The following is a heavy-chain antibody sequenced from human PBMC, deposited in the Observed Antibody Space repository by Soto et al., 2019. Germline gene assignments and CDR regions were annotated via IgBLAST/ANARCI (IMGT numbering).Heavy chain of an antibody. J-gene: IGHJ6*02. CDR2: INAGSGNT. D-gene: IGHD2-2*01. V-gene: IGHV1-3*01. Sequence: GASVKVSCKASGYTFTSYAMHWVRQAPGQRLEWMGWINAGSGNTKYSQKFQGRVTITRDTSASTAYMELSSLRSEDTAVYYCARTVGYCSSTSCYAHTLRYYYGMDVWGQGTTVTVSS. CDR3: ARTVGYCSSTSCYAHTLRYYYGMDV. CDR1: GYTFTSYA.